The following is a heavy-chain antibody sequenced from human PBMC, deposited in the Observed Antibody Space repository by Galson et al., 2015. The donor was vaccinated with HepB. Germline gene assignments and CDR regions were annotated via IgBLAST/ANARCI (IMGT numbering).Heavy chain of an antibody. CDR1: GFSLSTSGVG. Sequence: PALVKPTQTLTLTCTFSGFSLSTSGVGVGWIRQPPGEALEWLALIYWDDDKRYNPSLKSRLTITKDTSKNQVVLTMTNMDPVDTATYYCARNIAQRFDPWGQGTLVTVSS. CDR2: IYWDDDK. D-gene: IGHD5-12*01. V-gene: IGHV2-5*02. J-gene: IGHJ5*02. CDR3: ARNIAQRFDP.